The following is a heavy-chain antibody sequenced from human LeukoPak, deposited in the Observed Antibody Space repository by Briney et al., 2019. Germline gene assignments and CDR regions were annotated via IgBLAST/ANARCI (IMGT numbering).Heavy chain of an antibody. CDR2: IKQDGSQT. V-gene: IGHV3-7*01. J-gene: IGHJ5*02. D-gene: IGHD2-15*01. CDR3: ARPPLGYCTGGSCSFDP. Sequence: GGSLRLSCAASGFFFTRNAMNWVRQAPGKGLEWVATIKQDGSQTYYVDSVKGRFTISRDNTKNSLYLQMSNLRGEDTAVYYCARPPLGYCTGGSCSFDPWGQGTLVTVSS. CDR1: GFFFTRNA.